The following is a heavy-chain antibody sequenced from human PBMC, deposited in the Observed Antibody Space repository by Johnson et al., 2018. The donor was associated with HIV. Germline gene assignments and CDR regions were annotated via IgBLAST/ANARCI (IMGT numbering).Heavy chain of an antibody. Sequence: VQLVESGGGVVQPGGSLRLSCAASGFTFSSYGMHWVRQAPGKGLEWVAVISYDGSNKYYADSVKGRFTISRDNSKNTLYLQMNSLRAEDTAVYYCAREVVLRGAFDIWGQGTMVTVSS. CDR1: GFTFSSYG. CDR3: AREVVLRGAFDI. J-gene: IGHJ3*02. D-gene: IGHD2/OR15-2a*01. V-gene: IGHV3-30*19. CDR2: ISYDGSNK.